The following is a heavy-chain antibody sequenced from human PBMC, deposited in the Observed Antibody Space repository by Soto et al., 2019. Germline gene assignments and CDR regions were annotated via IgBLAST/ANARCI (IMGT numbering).Heavy chain of an antibody. J-gene: IGHJ5*02. CDR2: ISYDGSNK. V-gene: IGHV3-30-3*01. D-gene: IGHD3-9*01. Sequence: GGSLRLSCAASGFTFSSYAMHWVRQAPGKGLEWVAVISYDGSNKYYADSVKGRFTISRDNSKNTLYLQMNSLRAEDTAVYYCARAGGKYYDILTGYYELRNWFDPWGQGTLVTVSS. CDR3: ARAGGKYYDILTGYYELRNWFDP. CDR1: GFTFSSYA.